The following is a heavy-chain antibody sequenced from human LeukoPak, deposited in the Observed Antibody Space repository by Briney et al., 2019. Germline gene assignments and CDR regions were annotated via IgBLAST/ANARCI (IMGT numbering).Heavy chain of an antibody. V-gene: IGHV3-7*01. CDR1: GFTFSSHW. CDR3: ARVFSESLGLSTPPLDY. D-gene: IGHD3-16*02. CDR2: IKKDGSEK. Sequence: PGGSLRLSCAASGFTFSSHWMSWVRQAPGKGLEWVANIKKDGSEKYYVDAVKGRFTISRDNAKTSLYLQMNSLRAEDTAVYYCARVFSESLGLSTPPLDYWGQGTLVTVSS. J-gene: IGHJ4*02.